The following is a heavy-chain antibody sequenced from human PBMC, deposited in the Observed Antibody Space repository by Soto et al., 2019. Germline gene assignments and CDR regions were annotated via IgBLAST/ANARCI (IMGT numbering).Heavy chain of an antibody. CDR3: AAETTGGSYYYYGMDV. CDR1: GFTFTSSA. CDR2: IVVGSGNT. Sequence: ASVKVSCKASGFTFTSSAVQWVRQARGQRLEWIGWIVVGSGNTNYAQKFQERVTITTDMSTSTAYMELSSLRSEDTAVYYCAAETTGGSYYYYGMDVWGQGTTVTVS. D-gene: IGHD2-8*02. J-gene: IGHJ6*02. V-gene: IGHV1-58*01.